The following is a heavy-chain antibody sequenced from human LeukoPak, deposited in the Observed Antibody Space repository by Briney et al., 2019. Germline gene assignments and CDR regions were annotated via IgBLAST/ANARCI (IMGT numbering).Heavy chain of an antibody. CDR2: IKQDGSEK. CDR1: GVCFSTYW. V-gene: IGHV3-7*01. J-gene: IGHJ4*02. D-gene: IGHD6-25*01. Sequence: PGGSLRLSCAASGVCFSTYWMSWVRQAPGKGLEWVANIKQDGSEKYYVDSVKGRFTTSRDSAKNSLYLQTNSLRAEDTAVYFCARDCGSSGRFDYWGQGTLVTVSS. CDR3: ARDCGSSGRFDY.